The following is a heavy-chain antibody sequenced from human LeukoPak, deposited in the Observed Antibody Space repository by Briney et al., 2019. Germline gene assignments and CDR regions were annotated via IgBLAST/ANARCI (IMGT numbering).Heavy chain of an antibody. Sequence: SDTLSLTCSVSGGSIRSLYWSWLRQPPGKGLEWMGYIYYTGSTNYNPSLKSRLTMFVDMSKNQFSLRLSSVTAADTAVYYCARHRAYSSSSPFDYWGQGTLVTVSS. D-gene: IGHD6-6*01. V-gene: IGHV4-59*08. J-gene: IGHJ4*02. CDR3: ARHRAYSSSSPFDY. CDR2: IYYTGST. CDR1: GGSIRSLY.